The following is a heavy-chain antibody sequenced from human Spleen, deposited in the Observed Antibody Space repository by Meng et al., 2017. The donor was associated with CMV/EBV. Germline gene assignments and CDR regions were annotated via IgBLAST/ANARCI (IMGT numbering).Heavy chain of an antibody. CDR1: GGSCSGYY. J-gene: IGHJ5*02. D-gene: IGHD3-10*01. CDR3: ARGYLATRYCNWFDP. Sequence: VSGGSCSGYYWRWIRQPPGKGLEWIGALNHSGSTNYNPSLKNRVSIAVDTSRNPFSLKLSSVTAADTAVYYCARGYLATRYCNWFDPWGQGTLVTVSS. CDR2: LNHSGST. V-gene: IGHV4-34*01.